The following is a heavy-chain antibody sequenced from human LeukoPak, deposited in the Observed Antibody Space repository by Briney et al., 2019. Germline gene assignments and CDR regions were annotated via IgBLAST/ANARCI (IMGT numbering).Heavy chain of an antibody. CDR1: GYIFTDYY. CDR2: INPHSGGT. Sequence: ASVKVSCKASGYIFTDYYMHWVRQAPGQGLEWMGWINPHSGGTDHAQKFQGRVTMTRVTSISTAYMELRSLRSDDTAVYYCARDRVLGKTTANFDYWGQGTLVTVSS. CDR3: ARDRVLGKTTANFDY. J-gene: IGHJ4*02. V-gene: IGHV1-2*02. D-gene: IGHD4-17*01.